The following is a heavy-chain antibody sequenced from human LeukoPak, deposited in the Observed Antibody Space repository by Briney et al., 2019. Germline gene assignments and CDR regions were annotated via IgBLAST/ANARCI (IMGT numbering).Heavy chain of an antibody. CDR3: ARARTAAASLFYY. CDR1: GFTVSNSY. Sequence: GGSLRLSCAASGFTVSNSYMTWVRQAPGKGLEWVSAIYTGGSTYYSDSVKGRFTISRDNSKNPLYLQMTSLRAEDTAVYYCARARTAAASLFYYWGQGTLVTVSS. D-gene: IGHD6-25*01. V-gene: IGHV3-66*01. CDR2: IYTGGST. J-gene: IGHJ4*02.